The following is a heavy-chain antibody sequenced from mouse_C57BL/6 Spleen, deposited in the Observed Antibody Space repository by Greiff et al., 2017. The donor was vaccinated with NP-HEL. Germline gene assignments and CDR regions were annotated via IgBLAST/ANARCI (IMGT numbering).Heavy chain of an antibody. CDR1: GYTFTSYW. CDR3: AMDYGSIYFDY. J-gene: IGHJ2*01. CDR2: IHPSDSDT. Sequence: VQLQQPGAELVKPGASVKVSCKASGYTFTSYWMHWVKQRPGQGLEWIGRIHPSDSDTNYNQKFKGKATFTVDKSSSTAYMQLSSLTSEDSAVYYWAMDYGSIYFDYWGQGTTLTVSS. D-gene: IGHD1-1*01. V-gene: IGHV1-74*01.